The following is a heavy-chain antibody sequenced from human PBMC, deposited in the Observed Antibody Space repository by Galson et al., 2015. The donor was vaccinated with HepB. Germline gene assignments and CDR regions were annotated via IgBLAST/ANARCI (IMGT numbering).Heavy chain of an antibody. V-gene: IGHV3-48*01. Sequence: SLRLSCAASGFTFSSYSMNWVRQAPGKGLEWVSYISSSSSTIYYADSVKGRFTISRDNAKNSLYLQMNSLRAEDTAVYYCAREAPGLDDSSGQDFDYWGQGTLVTVSS. CDR1: GFTFSSYS. CDR3: AREAPGLDDSSGQDFDY. J-gene: IGHJ4*02. CDR2: ISSSSSTI. D-gene: IGHD3-22*01.